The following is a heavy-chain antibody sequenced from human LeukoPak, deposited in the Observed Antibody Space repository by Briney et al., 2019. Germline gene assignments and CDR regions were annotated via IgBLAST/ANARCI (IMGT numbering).Heavy chain of an antibody. J-gene: IGHJ4*02. D-gene: IGHD3-22*01. CDR2: IYYSGST. Sequence: PSETLSLTCTVSGGSISSSSYYWGWIRQPPGKGLEWIGSIYYSGSTYYNPSLKSRVTISVDTSKNQFSLKLSSVTAADTAVYYCARSRNRGDSSGCDYWGQGTLVTVSS. CDR1: GGSISSSSYY. CDR3: ARSRNRGDSSGCDY. V-gene: IGHV4-39*07.